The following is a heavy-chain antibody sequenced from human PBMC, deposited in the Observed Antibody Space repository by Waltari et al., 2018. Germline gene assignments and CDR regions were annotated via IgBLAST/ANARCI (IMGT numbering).Heavy chain of an antibody. Sequence: QVQLVESGGGVVQPGRSLRLSCAASGFTFSSYAMHWVRQAPGKGLEWVAVISYDGSNKYYADSVKGRFTSSRDNSKNTLYLQMNSLRAEDTAVYYCARSTYCSSTSCYQEYFDLWGRGTLVTVSS. CDR1: GFTFSSYA. J-gene: IGHJ2*01. CDR2: ISYDGSNK. CDR3: ARSTYCSSTSCYQEYFDL. D-gene: IGHD2-2*01. V-gene: IGHV3-30-3*01.